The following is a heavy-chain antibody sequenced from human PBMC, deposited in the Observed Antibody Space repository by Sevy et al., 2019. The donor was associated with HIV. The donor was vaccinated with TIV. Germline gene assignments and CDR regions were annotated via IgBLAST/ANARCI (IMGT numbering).Heavy chain of an antibody. Sequence: ASVKVSCKASGGTFSXXAISWVRQAPGQGLEWMGGIVPIFGTANYAQKFQGRVTITADESTSTAYMELSSLRSEDTAVYYCTRGXESMTYXFDIWGQGTMVTVSS. D-gene: IGHD3-22*01. V-gene: IGHV1-69*13. CDR1: GGTFSXXA. CDR3: TRGXESMTYXFDI. CDR2: IVPIFGTA. J-gene: IGHJ3*02.